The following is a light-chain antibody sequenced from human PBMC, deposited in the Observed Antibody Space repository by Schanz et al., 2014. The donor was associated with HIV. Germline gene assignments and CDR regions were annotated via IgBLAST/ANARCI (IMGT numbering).Light chain of an antibody. CDR1: QSVSSSY. J-gene: IGKJ3*01. Sequence: EIVLTQSPGTLSLSPGERATLSCRASQSVSSSYLAWYQQKPGQAPRLLIYGASSRATGIPDRFSGTGSGTEFTLTINRLEPEDFAVYYCQQYGSSFGPGTKVEIK. CDR2: GAS. CDR3: QQYGSS. V-gene: IGKV3-20*01.